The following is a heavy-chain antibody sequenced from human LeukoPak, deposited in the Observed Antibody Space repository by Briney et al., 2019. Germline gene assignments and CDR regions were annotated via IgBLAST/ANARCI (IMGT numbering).Heavy chain of an antibody. V-gene: IGHV4-34*01. CDR3: ARLYCSRTSCYYSN. CDR1: GGSFSGYY. D-gene: IGHD2-2*01. CDR2: INHSGST. Sequence: SETLSLTCAVYGGSFSGYYWSWIRQPPGKGLEWIGEINHSGSTNYNPSLKSRVTISVDTSKNQFSLKLSSVTAADTAVYYCARLYCSRTSCYYSNWGQGTLVTVSS. J-gene: IGHJ4*02.